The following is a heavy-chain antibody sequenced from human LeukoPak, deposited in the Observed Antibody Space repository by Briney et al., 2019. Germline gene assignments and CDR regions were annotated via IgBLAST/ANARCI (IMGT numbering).Heavy chain of an antibody. CDR1: GFIVSTNY. CDR2: IYSGGST. CDR3: ARVMGRYCSSTSCYVDY. V-gene: IGHV3-53*05. J-gene: IGHJ4*02. Sequence: PGGSLRLSCAASGFIVSTNYMSWVRQAPGKGLEWVSVIYSGGSTYYADSVKGRFTISRDNSKNTLYLQMNSLRAEDTAVYYCARVMGRYCSSTSCYVDYWGQGTLVTVSS. D-gene: IGHD2-2*01.